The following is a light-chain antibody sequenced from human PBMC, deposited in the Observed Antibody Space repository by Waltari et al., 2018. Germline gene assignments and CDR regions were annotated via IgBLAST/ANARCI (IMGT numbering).Light chain of an antibody. V-gene: IGKV1-39*01. Sequence: DIQMTQSPSSLSASVGDRVTITCRASQSISSYLNWYQQKPGRAPKLLIYAASSLQSGVPSRFSGSGSGTDCTLTISSLQPEDFATYYCQQSYSTPLYTFGQGTKLEI. CDR2: AAS. CDR3: QQSYSTPLYT. J-gene: IGKJ2*01. CDR1: QSISSY.